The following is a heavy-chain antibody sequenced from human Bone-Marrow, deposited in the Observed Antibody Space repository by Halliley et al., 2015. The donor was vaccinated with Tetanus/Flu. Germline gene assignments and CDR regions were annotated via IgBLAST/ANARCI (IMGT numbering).Heavy chain of an antibody. J-gene: IGHJ4*02. CDR3: AAKGTPTWFNYYLGY. D-gene: IGHD4-4*01. CDR2: IVGNGDET. CDR1: GLTFSNYA. V-gene: IGHV3-23*01. Sequence: SLRLSCAASGLTFSNYAMTWVRQAPGRGLEWVATIVGNGDETHYADSLRGRFTISRDNSRNTLFLQMYSLRDEDTALYYCAAKGTPTWFNYYLGYWGQGALVTVSS.